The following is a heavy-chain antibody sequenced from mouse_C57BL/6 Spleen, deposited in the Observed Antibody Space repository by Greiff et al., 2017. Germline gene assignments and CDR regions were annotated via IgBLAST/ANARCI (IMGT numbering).Heavy chain of an antibody. CDR2: IDPSDSET. CDR3: AADGYYGGFAY. V-gene: IGHV1-52*01. Sequence: VQLQQPGAELVRPGSSVKLSCKASGYTFTSYWMHWVKQRPIQGLEWIGNIDPSDSETHYNQKFKDKATLTVDKSSSTAYMQLSSLTSEDSAVYYCAADGYYGGFAYWGQGTLVTVSA. CDR1: GYTFTSYW. J-gene: IGHJ3*01. D-gene: IGHD2-3*01.